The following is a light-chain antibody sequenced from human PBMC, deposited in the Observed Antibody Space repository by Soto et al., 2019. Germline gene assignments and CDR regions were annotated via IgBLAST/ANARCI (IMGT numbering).Light chain of an antibody. V-gene: IGKV3-15*01. CDR3: QQYNNWPPR. CDR1: QSVSSN. CDR2: GAS. Sequence: EIAMTRSPATLSVAPGERATLSCRASQSVSSNLAWYQQKPAQAPTLLIYGASTRATGIPARFSGSGSGTEFTLTISSLQSEDFAVYYCQQYNNWPPRFGGGTKVDIK. J-gene: IGKJ4*01.